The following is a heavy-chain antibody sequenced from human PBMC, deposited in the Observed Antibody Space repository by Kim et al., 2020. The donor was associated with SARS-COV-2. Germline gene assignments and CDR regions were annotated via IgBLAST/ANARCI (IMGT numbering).Heavy chain of an antibody. Sequence: GGSLRLSCAASGFTFGSYSMGWVRQAPGKGLEWVSIISGSGDATYYADSVRGRFTISRDNSKNTLYLQMNSLRAEDTAVYYCAKVRMAGTLDAFDIWGQGTMVSLSS. V-gene: IGHV3-23*01. CDR1: GFTFGSYS. J-gene: IGHJ3*02. CDR3: AKVRMAGTLDAFDI. CDR2: ISGSGDAT.